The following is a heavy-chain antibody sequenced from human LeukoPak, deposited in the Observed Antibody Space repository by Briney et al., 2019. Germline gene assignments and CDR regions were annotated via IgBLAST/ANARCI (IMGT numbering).Heavy chain of an antibody. J-gene: IGHJ4*02. Sequence: SETLSLTCTVSGGSISSSSYYWGWIRQPPGKGLEWIGSIYYSGSAYYNPSLKSRVTISVDTSKNQFSLKLSSVTAADTAVYYCARRAGTAFDYWGQETLVTVSS. CDR2: IYYSGSA. D-gene: IGHD1-1*01. CDR3: ARRAGTAFDY. V-gene: IGHV4-39*01. CDR1: GGSISSSSYY.